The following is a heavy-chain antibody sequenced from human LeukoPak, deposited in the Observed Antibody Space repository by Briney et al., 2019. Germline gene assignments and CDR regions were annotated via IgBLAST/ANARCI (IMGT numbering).Heavy chain of an antibody. J-gene: IGHJ6*03. CDR3: ARVQLWSLYYYYMDV. D-gene: IGHD5-18*01. V-gene: IGHV4-59*01. CDR2: IFDNGST. Sequence: SETLSLTCTVSVGSISRYYWNWIRQPPGKKLEWIGYIFDNGSTNYNPSLKSRVAMSVDTSKNQFSLKLSSVTAADTAVYYCARVQLWSLYYYYMDVWGKGTTVTVSS. CDR1: VGSISRYY.